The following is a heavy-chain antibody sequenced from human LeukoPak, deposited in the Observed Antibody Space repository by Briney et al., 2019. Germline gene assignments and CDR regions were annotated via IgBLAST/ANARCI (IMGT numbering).Heavy chain of an antibody. CDR2: IYTSGST. CDR1: GGSFDSKY. V-gene: IGHV4-4*09. CDR3: ATYIRNVHYYMDV. Sequence: PSETLSLTCSVSGGSFDSKYWSWIRQPPGKGLEWIGYIYTSGSTNFNPSLRGRVAMSIDISKNQFSLTVYSVTAADTAVYYCATYIRNVHYYMDVWGKGTTVIVSS. D-gene: IGHD1-1*01. J-gene: IGHJ6*03.